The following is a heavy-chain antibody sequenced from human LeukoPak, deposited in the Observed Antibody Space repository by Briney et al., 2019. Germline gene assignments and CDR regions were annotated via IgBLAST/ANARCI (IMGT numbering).Heavy chain of an antibody. CDR3: AKVAYYYDSSGYHGLDAFDI. D-gene: IGHD3-22*01. V-gene: IGHV3-23*01. CDR2: ISGSGGST. J-gene: IGHJ3*02. Sequence: GGSLRLSCAASGFTFSSYAMSWVRLAPGKGLEWVSAISGSGGSTYYADSVKGRFTISRDNSKNTLYLQMNSLRAEDTAVYYCAKVAYYYDSSGYHGLDAFDIWGQGTMVTVSS. CDR1: GFTFSSYA.